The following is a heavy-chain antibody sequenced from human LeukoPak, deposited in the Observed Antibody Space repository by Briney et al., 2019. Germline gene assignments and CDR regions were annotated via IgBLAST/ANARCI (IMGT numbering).Heavy chain of an antibody. V-gene: IGHV3-53*01. CDR2: IYSGGST. D-gene: IGHD3-22*01. CDR3: AREYYYYDSSGFHGGAFDI. CDR1: GFTVSSNY. Sequence: GGSLRLSCAASGFTVSSNYMSWVRQAPGKGLEWVSVIYSGGSTYYADSVKGRFTISRDNSKNTLYLQMNSLRAEDTAVYYCAREYYYYDSSGFHGGAFDIWGQGTMVTVSS. J-gene: IGHJ3*02.